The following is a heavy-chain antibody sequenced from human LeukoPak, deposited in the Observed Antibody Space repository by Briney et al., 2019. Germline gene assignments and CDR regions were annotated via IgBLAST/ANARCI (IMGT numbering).Heavy chain of an antibody. J-gene: IGHJ4*02. CDR3: ARAFSASKSCDY. V-gene: IGHV1-18*01. CDR1: GYDFSTYG. Sequence: ASVKVSCRTSGYDFSTYGITWVRQAPGQGLEYMGWIRPSNGNRNYAQKVQDRVTLTTDTSTSTVYMELRSLRSDDTAVYYCARAFSASKSCDYWGQGTLVTVSS. CDR2: IRPSNGNR. D-gene: IGHD6-19*01.